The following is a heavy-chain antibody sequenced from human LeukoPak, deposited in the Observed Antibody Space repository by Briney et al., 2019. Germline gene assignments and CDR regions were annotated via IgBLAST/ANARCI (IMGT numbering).Heavy chain of an antibody. CDR3: ARAGDIVVVTAIPAIDY. D-gene: IGHD2-21*02. V-gene: IGHV3-7*03. Sequence: GGSLRLSCEASGFTFGTFWMSWVRQAPGKGLEWVANIKQGGREKNYADSVSGRFTIARDAAKNSLYLHRDRLTAEDTALYYYARAGDIVVVTAIPAIDYWGQGTLVTVSS. CDR2: IKQGGREK. CDR1: GFTFGTFW. J-gene: IGHJ4*02.